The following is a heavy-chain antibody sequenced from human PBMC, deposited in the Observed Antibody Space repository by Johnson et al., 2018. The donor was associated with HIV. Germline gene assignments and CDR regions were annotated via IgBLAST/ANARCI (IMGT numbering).Heavy chain of an antibody. CDR3: AKVHIAARWSDAFDI. V-gene: IGHV3-30*18. Sequence: QVQLVESGGGVVQPGRSLRLSCAASGFTFSSYGVHWVRQAPGKGLEWVAVISYDGSNKYYADSVKGRFTISRDNSKNTLYLQMNSLRAEDTAVYFCAKVHIAARWSDAFDIWGQGTMVTVSS. CDR1: GFTFSSYG. J-gene: IGHJ3*02. CDR2: ISYDGSNK. D-gene: IGHD6-6*01.